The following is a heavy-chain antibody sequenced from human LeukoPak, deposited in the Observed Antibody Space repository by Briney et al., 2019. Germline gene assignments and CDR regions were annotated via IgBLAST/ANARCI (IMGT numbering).Heavy chain of an antibody. J-gene: IGHJ4*02. V-gene: IGHV1-18*01. Sequence: ASVKVSCKASGYTFTSYDISWVRQAPGQGLEWMGWISAYNGSTNYAQKVQGRVTMTTDTSTSTAYMELRSLRSDDTAVYYCARGARAGYNLEPFDYWGQGTLVTVSS. CDR2: ISAYNGST. CDR1: GYTFTSYD. CDR3: ARGARAGYNLEPFDY. D-gene: IGHD5-24*01.